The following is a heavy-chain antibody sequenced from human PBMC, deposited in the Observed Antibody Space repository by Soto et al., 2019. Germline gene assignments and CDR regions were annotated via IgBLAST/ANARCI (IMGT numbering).Heavy chain of an antibody. J-gene: IGHJ4*02. CDR1: GFAISSRFY. CDR2: IYHSGTT. V-gene: IGHV4-38-2*02. Sequence: SEPLSLKSNVSGFAISSRFYWGGVRQPPGKGLEWIGAIYHSGTTYFNPSLKSRVTMTIDTTKNQFSLSLASVAAADTAMYYCARGMNPQDYWGQGTLVTVSS. CDR3: ARGMNPQDY. D-gene: IGHD6-13*01.